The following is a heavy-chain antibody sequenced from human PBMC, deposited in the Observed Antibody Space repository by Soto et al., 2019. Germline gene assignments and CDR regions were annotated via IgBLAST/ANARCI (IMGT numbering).Heavy chain of an antibody. CDR2: IIPIFGTA. CDR1: GGTFSSYA. CDR3: ARDGPKQWLAYYYYYGMDV. Sequence: QVQLVQSGAEVKKPGSSVKVSCKASGGTFSSYAISWVRQAPGQGLEWMGGIIPIFGTANYAQKFQGRVTITADESTSTAYMELSSLRSEDTDVYYCARDGPKQWLAYYYYYGMDVWGQGTTVTVSS. D-gene: IGHD6-19*01. J-gene: IGHJ6*02. V-gene: IGHV1-69*01.